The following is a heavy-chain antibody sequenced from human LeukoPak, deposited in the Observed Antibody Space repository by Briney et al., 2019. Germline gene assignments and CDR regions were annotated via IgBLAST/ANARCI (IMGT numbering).Heavy chain of an antibody. J-gene: IGHJ5*02. CDR1: GGSISSGGYS. D-gene: IGHD1-14*01. CDR2: IYHSGST. V-gene: IGHV4-30-2*01. CDR3: ARRMSAGIYNWFDP. Sequence: PSETLSLTCAVSGGSISSGGYSWSWIRQPPGKGLEWIRYIYHSGSTYYNPSLKSRVTISVDRSKNQFSLKLSSVTAADTAVYYCARRMSAGIYNWFDPWGQGTLVTVSS.